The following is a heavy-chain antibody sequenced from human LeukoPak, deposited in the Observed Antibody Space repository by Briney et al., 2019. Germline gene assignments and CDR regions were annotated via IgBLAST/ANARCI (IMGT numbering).Heavy chain of an antibody. Sequence: GGSLRLSCAAPGFTFSSYGMHWVHQAPGKGLEWVAVIWYDGSNKYYADSVKGRFTTSRDNSKNTLYLQMNSLRAEDTAVYYCARDSGSYYFDYWGQGTLVTVSS. CDR2: IWYDGSNK. D-gene: IGHD1-26*01. CDR3: ARDSGSYYFDY. CDR1: GFTFSSYG. J-gene: IGHJ4*02. V-gene: IGHV3-33*01.